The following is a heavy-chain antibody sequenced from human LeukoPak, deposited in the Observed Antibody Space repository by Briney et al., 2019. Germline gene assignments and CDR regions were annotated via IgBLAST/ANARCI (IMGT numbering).Heavy chain of an antibody. CDR2: ISYDENTK. Sequence: PGRSLRLSCAASGLAFSSHAMHWVRQAPGKGLERVAVISYDENTKYYADSVKGRFTISRDNSRNTLYLQMNSLRADDTALYYCARDLYSSSSVNWFDPWGQGTLVTVSS. J-gene: IGHJ5*02. CDR1: GLAFSSHA. D-gene: IGHD6-6*01. CDR3: ARDLYSSSSVNWFDP. V-gene: IGHV3-30*04.